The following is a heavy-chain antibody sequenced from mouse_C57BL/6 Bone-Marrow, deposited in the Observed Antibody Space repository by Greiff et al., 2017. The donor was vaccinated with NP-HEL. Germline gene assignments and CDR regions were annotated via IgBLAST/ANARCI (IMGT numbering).Heavy chain of an antibody. CDR1: GFTFSSYG. CDR2: ISSGGSYT. Sequence: VQLKESGGDLVKPGGSLKLSCAASGFTFSSYGMSWVRQTPDKRLEWVATISSGGSYTYYPDSVKGRFTISRDNAKNTLYLQMSSLKSEDTAMYYCARQGTTVVATRNAMDYWGQGTSVTVSS. J-gene: IGHJ4*01. CDR3: ARQGTTVVATRNAMDY. D-gene: IGHD1-1*01. V-gene: IGHV5-6*01.